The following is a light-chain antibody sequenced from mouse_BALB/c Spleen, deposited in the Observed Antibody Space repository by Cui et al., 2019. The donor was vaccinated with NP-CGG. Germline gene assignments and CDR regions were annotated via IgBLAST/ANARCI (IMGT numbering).Light chain of an antibody. J-gene: IGLJ1*01. CDR1: TGAVTTSNY. Sequence: QAVVTQESALTTSPGETVTLTCRSSTGAVTTSNYANWVQEKPDHLFTGLIGGTNNRAPGVPARFSGSLIGDKAALTITGAQTEDEGIYFCALWYNNHWVFGGGTKLTVL. V-gene: IGLV1*01. CDR3: ALWYNNHWV. CDR2: GTN.